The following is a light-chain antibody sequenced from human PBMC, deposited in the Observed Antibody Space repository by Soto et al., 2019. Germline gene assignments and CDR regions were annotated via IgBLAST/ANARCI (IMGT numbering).Light chain of an antibody. CDR2: AAS. Sequence: IPLTQSPSSLSTSVGDSVTITCRASQSISNFLNWYQHKPGKAPDLLIYAASTLFSGVPSRFRGSGSGTDLTLTITSLQPEDFATYYCQQSYRAPYTFGQGTKLEIK. CDR3: QQSYRAPYT. V-gene: IGKV1-39*01. CDR1: QSISNF. J-gene: IGKJ2*01.